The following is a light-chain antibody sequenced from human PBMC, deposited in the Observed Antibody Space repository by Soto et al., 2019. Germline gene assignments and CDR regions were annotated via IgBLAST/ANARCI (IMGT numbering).Light chain of an antibody. CDR2: EVS. J-gene: IGLJ3*02. Sequence: QSALTQPASVSGSPGQSITISCTGTSSDVGYYNYVSWYQHHPGKVPKLMIYEVSNRPSGVSNRFSGSKSGNTASLTISGLQDEDEADYYCSSYTTSSTQVFGGGTKVTVL. CDR3: SSYTTSSTQV. CDR1: SSDVGYYNY. V-gene: IGLV2-14*01.